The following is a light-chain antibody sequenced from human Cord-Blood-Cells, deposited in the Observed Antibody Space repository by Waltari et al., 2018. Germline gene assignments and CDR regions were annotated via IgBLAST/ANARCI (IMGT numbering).Light chain of an antibody. CDR1: QSVSSN. CDR3: QQYNNWPPFT. Sequence: EIVMTQSPATLSVSPGERATLSCRASQSVSSNLAWYQQKPGQAPRLLIYGASTRATGIPARFSGSGSWTEFTLTISSLPSEDFAVYYCQQYNNWPPFTFGPGTKVDIK. V-gene: IGKV3-15*01. J-gene: IGKJ3*01. CDR2: GAS.